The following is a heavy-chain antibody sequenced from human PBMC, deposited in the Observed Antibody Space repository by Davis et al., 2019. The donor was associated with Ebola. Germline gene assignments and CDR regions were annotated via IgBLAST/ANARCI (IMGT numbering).Heavy chain of an antibody. Sequence: PSETLSLTCTVSGGSISSYYWSWIRQPPGKGLEWIGYIYYSGSTNYNPSLKSRVTISVDTSKNQFSLKLSSVTAADTAVYHCARARGYYDILTGYYMAYFDYWGQGTLVTVSS. CDR1: GGSISSYY. V-gene: IGHV4-59*12. D-gene: IGHD3-9*01. CDR2: IYYSGST. CDR3: ARARGYYDILTGYYMAYFDY. J-gene: IGHJ4*02.